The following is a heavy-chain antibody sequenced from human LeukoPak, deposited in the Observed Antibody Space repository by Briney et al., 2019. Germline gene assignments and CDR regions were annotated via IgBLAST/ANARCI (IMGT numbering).Heavy chain of an antibody. CDR1: GGSFSGYY. V-gene: IGHV4-34*01. Sequence: PSETLSLTCVVYGGSFSGYYWSWIHQPPGKGLEWIGEITHSGSTNYNPSLKSRVTISIDTSKKQFSLKLSSVTAADTAVYYCARGRWAYCSSPSCYAPHDYWGQGTLVTVSS. CDR3: ARGRWAYCSSPSCYAPHDY. CDR2: ITHSGST. D-gene: IGHD2-2*01. J-gene: IGHJ4*02.